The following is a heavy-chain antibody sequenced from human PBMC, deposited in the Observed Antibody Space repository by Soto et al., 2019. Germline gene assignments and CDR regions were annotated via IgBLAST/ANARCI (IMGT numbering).Heavy chain of an antibody. CDR3: AICRDGYTPRWEY. CDR2: IIPILGIA. J-gene: IGHJ4*02. D-gene: IGHD5-12*01. V-gene: IGHV1-69*02. CDR1: GGTFSSYT. Sequence: QVQLVQSGAEVKKPGSSVKVSCKASGGTFSSYTISWVRQAPGQGLEWMGRIIPILGIANYAQKFQGRVTITADKSTSTAYMELSSLRSEDTAVFYCAICRDGYTPRWEYWGQGTLVTVSS.